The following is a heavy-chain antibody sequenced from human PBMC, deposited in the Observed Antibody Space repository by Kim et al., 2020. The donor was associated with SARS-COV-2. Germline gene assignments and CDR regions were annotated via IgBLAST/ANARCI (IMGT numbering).Heavy chain of an antibody. CDR3: ARGIYYYDTSGYPYYFDS. Sequence: ASVKVSCKTSGYTFTSYGITWVRQAPGQGLEWMGWISVYNGNTNYAQKYQGRVTMTTDTFTSTAYMELRSLRFDDTAVYYCARGIYYYDTSGYPYYFDSWGQGTLVTVSS. CDR1: GYTFTSYG. J-gene: IGHJ4*02. D-gene: IGHD3-22*01. CDR2: ISVYNGNT. V-gene: IGHV1-18*04.